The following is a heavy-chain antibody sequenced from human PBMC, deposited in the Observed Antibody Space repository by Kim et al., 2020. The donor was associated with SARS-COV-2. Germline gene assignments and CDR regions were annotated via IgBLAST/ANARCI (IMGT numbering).Heavy chain of an antibody. D-gene: IGHD6-6*01. CDR3: ARESRIYSSSSGKYLYYYYGMDV. J-gene: IGHJ6*02. Sequence: GGSLRLSCAASGFTFSSYGMHWVRQAPGKGLEWVAVIWYDGSNKYYADSVKGRFTISRDNSKNTLYLQMNSLRAEDTAVYYCARESRIYSSSSGKYLYYYYGMDVWGQGTTVTVSS. V-gene: IGHV3-33*01. CDR1: GFTFSSYG. CDR2: IWYDGSNK.